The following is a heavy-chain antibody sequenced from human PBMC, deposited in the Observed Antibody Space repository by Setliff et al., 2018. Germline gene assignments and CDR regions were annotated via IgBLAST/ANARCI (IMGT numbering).Heavy chain of an antibody. CDR2: ISAYTGNT. CDR1: GYTFTSYY. V-gene: IGHV1-18*04. CDR3: SRLVRYCTTTTCQRASGAEF. Sequence: GASVKVSCKASGYTFTSYYMYWVRQAPGQGLEWMGWISAYTGNTNYAQKLQGRVSMTTDTSTSTAYMELRSLTSDDTAVYYCSRLVRYCTTTTCQRASGAEFWGQGTLVTVSS. J-gene: IGHJ4*02. D-gene: IGHD2-8*01.